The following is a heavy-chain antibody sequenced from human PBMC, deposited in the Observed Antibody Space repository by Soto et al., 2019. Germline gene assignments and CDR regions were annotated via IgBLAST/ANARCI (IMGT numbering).Heavy chain of an antibody. Sequence: QITLKESGPTLVKPTQTLTLTCTFSGFSLSTSGVGVGWIRQPPGKALEWLALIDWDDDKRYSPSLKRRLTLTKDTAKNQVVLTMTNMDPVDTASYYCVHSLDYIYGDGWYFDLWGRGTLVTISS. V-gene: IGHV2-5*02. D-gene: IGHD5-18*01. J-gene: IGHJ2*01. CDR1: GFSLSTSGVG. CDR3: VHSLDYIYGDGWYFDL. CDR2: IDWDDDK.